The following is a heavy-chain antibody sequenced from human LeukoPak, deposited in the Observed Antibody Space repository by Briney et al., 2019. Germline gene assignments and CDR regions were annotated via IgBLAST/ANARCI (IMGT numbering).Heavy chain of an antibody. J-gene: IGHJ4*02. CDR2: IYHSGIT. Sequence: PSETLSLTCAVSGYSISSGYYWGWIRQPPGKGLEWIATIYHSGITYYKTSLKSRVTISVDTSKNQFSLKLTSVTAADTAVYYCARVDLLRGVIVRGFDYRGQGTLVTVSS. D-gene: IGHD3-10*01. V-gene: IGHV4-38-2*01. CDR1: GYSISSGYY. CDR3: ARVDLLRGVIVRGFDY.